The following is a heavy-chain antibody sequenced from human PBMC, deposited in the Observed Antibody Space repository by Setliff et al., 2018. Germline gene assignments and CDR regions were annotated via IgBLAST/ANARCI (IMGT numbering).Heavy chain of an antibody. V-gene: IGHV4-61*09. J-gene: IGHJ6*03. D-gene: IGHD2-8*02. Sequence: SETLSLTCTVSGASMRSGTFYWSWIRQPAGKGLEWIGQIYTSWSSNYNPSLKGRASLSIDASKRQFSLKLTSVTAADAAVYYCVRTTRSTGFYGQGVAYYMDVWDKGTTVTVSS. CDR2: IYTSWSS. CDR1: GASMRSGTFY. CDR3: VRTTRSTGFYGQGVAYYMDV.